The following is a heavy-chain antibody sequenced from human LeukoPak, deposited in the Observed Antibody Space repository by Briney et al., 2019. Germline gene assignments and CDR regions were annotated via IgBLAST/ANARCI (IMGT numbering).Heavy chain of an antibody. CDR2: NSAYNGNT. CDR1: GYTFNNYG. Sequence: ASVKVSCKASGYTFNNYGISWVRQAPGQGLEWVGWNSAYNGNTNYAQKFRGRITMTIDTSTKTVYMELRSLRPDDTAVYFCARDTATVQHQDWGQGTLVTVST. D-gene: IGHD4-11*01. J-gene: IGHJ1*01. CDR3: ARDTATVQHQD. V-gene: IGHV1-18*01.